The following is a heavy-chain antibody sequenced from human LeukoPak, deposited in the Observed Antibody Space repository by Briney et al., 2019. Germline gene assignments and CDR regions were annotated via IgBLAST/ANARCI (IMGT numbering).Heavy chain of an antibody. J-gene: IGHJ4*02. CDR2: ISERGGST. D-gene: IGHD3-10*01. CDR1: GITLSNYG. CDR3: AKRGIVIRAVIIIGFHKEAYYFDY. Sequence: PGGSLRLSCVVSGITLSNYGMSWVRQAPGKGLEWVSGISERGGSTNYADSVKGRFITSRDTSKNTVYLQMNSLRVEDTAVYFCAKRGIVIRAVIIIGFHKEAYYFDYWGQGILVTVSS. V-gene: IGHV3-23*01.